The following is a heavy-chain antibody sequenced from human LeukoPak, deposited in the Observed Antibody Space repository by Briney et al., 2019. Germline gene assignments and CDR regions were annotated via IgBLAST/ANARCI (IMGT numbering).Heavy chain of an antibody. V-gene: IGHV1-69*04. Sequence: GASVKVSCEASGDPFSSYAISWVRQAPGQGLEWRGRIIPILGIANYAQKFQGRVTITADKSTSTAYMELSSLRSEDTAVYYCARDGTAVYDSSGYYPDYWGQGTLVTVSS. D-gene: IGHD3-22*01. CDR3: ARDGTAVYDSSGYYPDY. CDR1: GDPFSSYA. J-gene: IGHJ4*02. CDR2: IIPILGIA.